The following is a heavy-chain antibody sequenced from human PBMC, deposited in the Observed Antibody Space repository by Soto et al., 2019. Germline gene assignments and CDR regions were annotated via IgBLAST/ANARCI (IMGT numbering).Heavy chain of an antibody. CDR2: ISAYNGNT. J-gene: IGHJ6*03. V-gene: IGHV1-18*01. Sequence: QVQLVQSGAEVKKPGASVKVSCKASGYTFTSYGISWVRQAPGQGLEWMGWISAYNGNTNYAQKLQGRVTMTTDTPTSTAYMELRRLRPDDTAVYYCARANLVVPEPRAYMDVWGKGTTVTVS. CDR1: GYTFTSYG. D-gene: IGHD2-2*01. CDR3: ARANLVVPEPRAYMDV.